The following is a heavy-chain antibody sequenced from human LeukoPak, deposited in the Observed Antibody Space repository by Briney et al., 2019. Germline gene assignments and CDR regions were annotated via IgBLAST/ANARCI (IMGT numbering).Heavy chain of an antibody. D-gene: IGHD2-15*01. V-gene: IGHV3-23*01. Sequence: PGGSLRLSCAASGFTFSSYAMSWVRQDPGKGLEWVSAISGSGGSTYYADSVKGRFTISRDNSKNTLYLQMNSLRAEDTAVYYCAKGAEYCSGGSCYSGEFDPWGQGTLVTVSS. J-gene: IGHJ5*02. CDR3: AKGAEYCSGGSCYSGEFDP. CDR1: GFTFSSYA. CDR2: ISGSGGST.